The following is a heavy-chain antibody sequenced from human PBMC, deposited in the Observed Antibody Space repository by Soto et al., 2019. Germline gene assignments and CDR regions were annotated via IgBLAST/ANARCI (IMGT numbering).Heavy chain of an antibody. Sequence: GASVKVSCKASGYTFTSYAMHWVRQAPGQRLEWMGWINAGNGNTKYSQKFQGRVTITRDTSASTAYMELSSLRSEDTAVYYCARRYCSSTSCYFWSDWFDPWGQGTLVTVSS. J-gene: IGHJ5*02. CDR1: GYTFTSYA. CDR2: INAGNGNT. D-gene: IGHD2-2*01. V-gene: IGHV1-3*01. CDR3: ARRYCSSTSCYFWSDWFDP.